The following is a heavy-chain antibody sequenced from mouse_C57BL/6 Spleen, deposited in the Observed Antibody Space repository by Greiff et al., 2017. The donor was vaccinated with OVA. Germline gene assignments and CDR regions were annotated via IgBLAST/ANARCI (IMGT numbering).Heavy chain of an antibody. CDR3: ARSGAAQARPFDY. CDR1: GYTFTSYG. CDR2: IYPRSGNT. Sequence: QVQLKQSGAELARPGASVKLSCKASGYTFTSYGISWVKQRPGQGLEWIGEIYPRSGNTYYNEKFKGKATLTADKSSSTAYMELRSLTSEDSAVYICARSGAAQARPFDYWGQGTTLTVSS. V-gene: IGHV1-81*01. J-gene: IGHJ2*01. D-gene: IGHD3-2*02.